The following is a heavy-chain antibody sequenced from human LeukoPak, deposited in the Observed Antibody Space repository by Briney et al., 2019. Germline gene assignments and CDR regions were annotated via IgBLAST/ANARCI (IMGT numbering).Heavy chain of an antibody. CDR3: ARIRAVTLDY. CDR2: ISYDGSNK. Sequence: GSLRLSCAASGFTFSSYAMHWVRQAPGKGLEWVAVISYDGSNKYYADSVKGRFTISRDNSKNTLYLQMNSLRAEDTAVYYCARIRAVTLDYWGQGTLVTVSS. V-gene: IGHV3-30-3*01. D-gene: IGHD6-19*01. J-gene: IGHJ4*02. CDR1: GFTFSSYA.